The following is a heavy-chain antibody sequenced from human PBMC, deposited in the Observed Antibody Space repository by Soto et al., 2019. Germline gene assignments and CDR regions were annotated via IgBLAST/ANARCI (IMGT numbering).Heavy chain of an antibody. Sequence: EVQLLESGGCLVQPGGSLRLSCAASGFTFSSCAMSWVRQAPGKGLEWVSAIRDSDSGGTTYYADSVKGRFTISRDDSKNTLYLQMSSLRAEDTAMYYCAKVRVGTAVDFDYWGQGALVTVSS. V-gene: IGHV3-23*01. CDR2: IRDSDSGGTT. J-gene: IGHJ4*02. CDR1: GFTFSSCA. D-gene: IGHD2-21*02. CDR3: AKVRVGTAVDFDY.